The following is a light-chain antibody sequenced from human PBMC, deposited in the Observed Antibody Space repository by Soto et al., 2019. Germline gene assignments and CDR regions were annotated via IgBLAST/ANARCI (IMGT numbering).Light chain of an antibody. V-gene: IGKV1-5*03. J-gene: IGKJ3*01. CDR1: QIINTW. Sequence: DIQMTQSPSSLSASVGDRVTITCRASQIINTWLAWYQQKPGKAPKLVIYRASNLVNVVPSRFSGSGSGTEFTLTISILQPDDVSIYYCQQYETYSGTFGPGTKVDL. CDR3: QQYETYSGT. CDR2: RAS.